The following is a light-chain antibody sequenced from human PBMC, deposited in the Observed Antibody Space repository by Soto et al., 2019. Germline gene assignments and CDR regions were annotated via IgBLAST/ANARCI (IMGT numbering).Light chain of an antibody. V-gene: IGLV2-11*01. CDR1: TSDVGSYYY. J-gene: IGLJ3*02. Sequence: QSALIQPPSVSGTPGQSVTISCSGTTSDVGSYYYVSWYQEQPGTVPKPIISNVNIQPSGVADLFSGSNSGNSASVTIAGRQAEEEDYYWCASYDNSATWVFGGGTKLTVL. CDR3: ASYDNSATWV. CDR2: NVN.